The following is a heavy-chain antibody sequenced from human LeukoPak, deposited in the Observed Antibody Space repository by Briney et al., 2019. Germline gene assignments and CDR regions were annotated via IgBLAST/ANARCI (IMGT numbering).Heavy chain of an antibody. V-gene: IGHV1-69*13. J-gene: IGHJ4*02. CDR2: IIPIFGTA. CDR3: ARGEPTYYDILTGYTTMYYFDY. D-gene: IGHD3-9*01. CDR1: GGTFSSYA. Sequence: GASVKVSCKASGGTFSSYAISWVRQAPGQGLEWMGGIIPIFGTANYAQKFQGRVTITADESTSTAYMELSSLRSEDTAVYYCARGEPTYYDILTGYTTMYYFDYWGQGTLVTVSS.